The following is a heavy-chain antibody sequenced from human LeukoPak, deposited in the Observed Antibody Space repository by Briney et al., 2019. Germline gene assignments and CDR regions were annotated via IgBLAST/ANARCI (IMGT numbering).Heavy chain of an antibody. D-gene: IGHD3-16*01. V-gene: IGHV3-21*04. CDR2: ISSSSSYI. CDR3: ARASWVSSADAVW. Sequence: PGGSLRLSCAASGFTFSSYSMNWVRQAPGKGLEWVSPISSSSSYIYYADSVKGRFTISRDNAKNSLYLQMNSLRVEDTAVYYCARASWVSSADAVWWGQGTVVTVSS. CDR1: GFTFSSYS. J-gene: IGHJ4*02.